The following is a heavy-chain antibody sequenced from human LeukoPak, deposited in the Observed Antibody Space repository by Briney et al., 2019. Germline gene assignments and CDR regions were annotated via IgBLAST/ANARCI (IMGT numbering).Heavy chain of an antibody. V-gene: IGHV4-38-2*02. D-gene: IGHD1-1*01. CDR1: GGSISSYY. J-gene: IGHJ5*02. Sequence: PSETLSLTCTVSGGSISSYYWSWIRQPPGKGLEWIGSIYHSGSTYYNPSLKSRVTISVDTSKNQFSLKLSSVTAADTAVYYCARVSENDWFDPWGQGTLVTVSS. CDR2: IYHSGST. CDR3: ARVSENDWFDP.